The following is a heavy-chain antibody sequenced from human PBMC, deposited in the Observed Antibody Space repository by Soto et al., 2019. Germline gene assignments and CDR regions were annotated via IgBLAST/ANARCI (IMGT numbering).Heavy chain of an antibody. CDR1: GDTISTGGYT. CDR3: ATRFYTSGVLFDY. CDR2: TYHSGNP. V-gene: IGHV4-30-2*02. Sequence: SETLSLTCDVSGDTISTGGYTWAWIRQPPGKALEWIGHTYHSGNPYYNPSLKSRVIISVDRSKNQFSLKLTSVTAADTAVYYCATRFYTSGVLFDYWGQGAPVTVS. D-gene: IGHD2-2*02. J-gene: IGHJ4*02.